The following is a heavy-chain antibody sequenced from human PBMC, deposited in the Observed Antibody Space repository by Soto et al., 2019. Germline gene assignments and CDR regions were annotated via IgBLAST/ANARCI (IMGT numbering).Heavy chain of an antibody. J-gene: IGHJ4*02. CDR3: ARSDDYGANSLDY. D-gene: IGHD4-17*01. CDR2: INPSGGST. V-gene: IGHV1-46*03. Sequence: QVQLVQSGAEVKKPGASVKVSCKASGYTFINNYMHWVRQAPGQGLEWMGVINPSGGSTTYAQKFKGRVTMARETSTSTVYMELSSLRFEDTAAYYCARSDDYGANSLDYWGQGTLVTVSS. CDR1: GYTFINNY.